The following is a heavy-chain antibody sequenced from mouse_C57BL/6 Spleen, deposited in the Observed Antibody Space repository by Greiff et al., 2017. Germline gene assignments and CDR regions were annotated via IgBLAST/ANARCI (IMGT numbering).Heavy chain of an antibody. V-gene: IGHV3-6*01. D-gene: IGHD2-1*01. Sequence: VQLQQSGPGLVKPSQSLSLTCSVTGYSITSGYYWNWIRQFPGNKLEWMGYISYDGSNNYNPSLKNRISITRDTSKNQFFLKLNSVTTEDTATYYCAIYYGKYWGQGTTLTVSS. CDR2: ISYDGSN. J-gene: IGHJ2*01. CDR3: AIYYGKY. CDR1: GYSITSGYY.